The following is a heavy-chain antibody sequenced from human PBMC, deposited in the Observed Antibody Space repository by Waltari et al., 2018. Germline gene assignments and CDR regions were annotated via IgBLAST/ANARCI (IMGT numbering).Heavy chain of an antibody. J-gene: IGHJ5*02. CDR3: ARQRVLVAATPLSWVDP. D-gene: IGHD2-15*01. V-gene: IGHV4-39*01. Sequence: QVQLQESGPGLVKPSETLSLTCAGFGGSISNPNYYWGWIRQTPGKGLEWIGSVYHSGRTYYNPSLKSRVTVSINTSRNQLSLEMTSVTAADTAVYYCARQRVLVAATPLSWVDPWGQGTLVTVSS. CDR2: VYHSGRT. CDR1: GGSISNPNYY.